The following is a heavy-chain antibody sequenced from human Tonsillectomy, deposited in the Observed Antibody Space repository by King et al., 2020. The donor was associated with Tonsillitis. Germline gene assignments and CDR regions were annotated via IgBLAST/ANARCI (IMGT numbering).Heavy chain of an antibody. D-gene: IGHD3-3*01. J-gene: IGHJ3*02. CDR2: ISYDGSNK. CDR1: GFTFSSYG. CDR3: AKEGDYDFWGGYYEKDAFDI. V-gene: IGHV3-30*18. Sequence: VQLVESGGGVVQPGRSLRLSCAASGFTFSSYGMHWVRQAPGKGLEWVAVISYDGSNKYYADSVKGRFTISRDNSKNTLYLQMNSLRAEDTAVYYCAKEGDYDFWGGYYEKDAFDIWGQGTMVTVSS.